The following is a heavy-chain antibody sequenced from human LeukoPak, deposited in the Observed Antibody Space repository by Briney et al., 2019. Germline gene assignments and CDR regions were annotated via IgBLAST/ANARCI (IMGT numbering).Heavy chain of an antibody. CDR2: KYYRSKWHN. CDR1: GDSVTSKSAA. V-gene: IGHV6-1*01. CDR3: VRSAGPLDY. J-gene: IGHJ4*02. Sequence: SPTLSLTCAISGDSVTSKSAAWNWITQSPSRGLEWLRRKYYRSKWHNGYAESVKSRITINPDRSKNQYSLHLSSVTPEDTAVYYCVRSAGPLDYWGQGTLVSVPS.